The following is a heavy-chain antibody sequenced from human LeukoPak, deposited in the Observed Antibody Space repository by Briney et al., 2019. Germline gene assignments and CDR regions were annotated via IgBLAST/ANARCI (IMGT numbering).Heavy chain of an antibody. Sequence: SETLSLTCTVSGVSISSYYWSWIRQPPGKGLEWIGYIYYSGSTNYNPSLKSRVTISVDTSKNQFALKLSSVTAADTAVYYCARTYGSGSFDAFDIWGQGTMVTVSS. CDR2: IYYSGST. J-gene: IGHJ3*02. V-gene: IGHV4-59*08. D-gene: IGHD3-10*01. CDR1: GVSISSYY. CDR3: ARTYGSGSFDAFDI.